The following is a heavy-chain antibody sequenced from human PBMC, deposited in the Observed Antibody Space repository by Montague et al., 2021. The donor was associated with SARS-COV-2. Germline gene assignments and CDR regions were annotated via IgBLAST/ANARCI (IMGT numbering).Heavy chain of an antibody. CDR2: VHYNGRT. Sequence: SETLSLTCTVSGDSISSSSYNWCWIRQPPGKGLEWIGSVHYNGRTYYNPSLKSRVTIYVDTSKNQISLRLSSVTAADTAVYYSTRHVHMTWPEPSPGFDYWGQGTLVTVSS. CDR3: TRHVHMTWPEPSPGFDY. D-gene: IGHD1-1*01. CDR1: GDSISSSSYN. J-gene: IGHJ4*02. V-gene: IGHV4-39*01.